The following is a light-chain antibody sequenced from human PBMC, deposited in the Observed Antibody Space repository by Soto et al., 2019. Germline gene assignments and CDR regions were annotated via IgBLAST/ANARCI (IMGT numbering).Light chain of an antibody. CDR1: SSDVGGYIY. V-gene: IGLV2-14*01. CDR2: EVS. Sequence: QSALTQPASVAGSPGQSITISCTGTSSDVGGYIYVSWYQQHPGKAPKLMIYEVSNRPSGVSNRFSGSKSGNTASLTISGLQAEDEADYYCSSYTSSRTPYVFGTGTKVTVL. J-gene: IGLJ1*01. CDR3: SSYTSSRTPYV.